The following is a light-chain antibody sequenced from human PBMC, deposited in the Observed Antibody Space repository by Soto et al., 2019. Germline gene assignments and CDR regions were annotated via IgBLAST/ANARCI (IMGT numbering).Light chain of an antibody. V-gene: IGLV1-40*01. CDR2: RNT. CDR1: SSNIGAGYD. Sequence: QSVLTQPPSVSGAPGQRVTISCTGGSSNIGAGYDVHWYQQLPGTAPKLLIYRNTNRPSGVPDRFSGSRSATSASLAITGLQAEDEADYYCQSFDSSRIGLLFGGGTKLTVL. CDR3: QSFDSSRIGLL. J-gene: IGLJ2*01.